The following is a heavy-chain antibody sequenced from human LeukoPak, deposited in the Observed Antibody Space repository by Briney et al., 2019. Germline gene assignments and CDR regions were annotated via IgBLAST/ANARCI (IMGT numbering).Heavy chain of an antibody. CDR3: TFITPSGPFDY. D-gene: IGHD3-22*01. V-gene: IGHV1-2*02. Sequence: ASVKVSCKASGYTFTSYAMNWVRQAPGQGLEWMGWINPNSGGTNYAQKFQGRVTMTRDTSISTAYMELSRLRSDDTAVYYCTFITPSGPFDYWGQGTLVTVSS. CDR2: INPNSGGT. CDR1: GYTFTSYA. J-gene: IGHJ4*02.